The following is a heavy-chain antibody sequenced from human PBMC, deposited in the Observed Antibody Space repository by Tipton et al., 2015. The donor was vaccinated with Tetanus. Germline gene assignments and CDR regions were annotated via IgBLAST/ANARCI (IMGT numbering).Heavy chain of an antibody. J-gene: IGHJ4*02. CDR2: ISGSGGST. CDR3: AKGYCSSTSCYSDY. CDR1: GFTSTSYA. D-gene: IGHD2-2*02. Sequence: SLRLSCAASGFTSTSYAMTWVRQAPGKGLEWVSGISGSGGSTYYADSVKGRFTISRDNSKNTLYLQMNSLRAEDTALYYCAKGYCSSTSCYSDYWGQGTLVTGSS. V-gene: IGHV3-23*01.